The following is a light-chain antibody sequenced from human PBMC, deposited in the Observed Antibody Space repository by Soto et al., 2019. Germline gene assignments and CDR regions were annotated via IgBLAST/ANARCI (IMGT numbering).Light chain of an antibody. CDR1: QSISSW. CDR3: QQTNSFPIT. J-gene: IGKJ5*01. Sequence: DIQMTRCPSSVSASVGYRFTITCRASQSISSWLAWYQQKPGKAPKLLIYTASNLQSGVPSRFSGSGSGTDFTLTISSLQPEDFATYYCQQTNSFPITFGQGTRLEIK. CDR2: TAS. V-gene: IGKV1D-12*01.